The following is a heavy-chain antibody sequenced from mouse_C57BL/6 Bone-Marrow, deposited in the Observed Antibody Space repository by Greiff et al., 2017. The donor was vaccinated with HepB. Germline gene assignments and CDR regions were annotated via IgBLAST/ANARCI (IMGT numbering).Heavy chain of an antibody. D-gene: IGHD1-1*01. V-gene: IGHV1-64*01. J-gene: IGHJ2*01. CDR3: ARLLPFDY. Sequence: VQLQQPGAELVKPGASVKLSCKASGYTFTSYWMHWVKQRPGQGLEWIGMIHPNSGSTNYNEKFKSKATLTVDTSSSTAYMQLSSLTSEDSAVYYCARLLPFDYWGQGTTLTVSS. CDR2: IHPNSGST. CDR1: GYTFTSYW.